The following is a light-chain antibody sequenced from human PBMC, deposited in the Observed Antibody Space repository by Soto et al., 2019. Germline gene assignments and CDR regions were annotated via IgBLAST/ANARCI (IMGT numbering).Light chain of an antibody. Sequence: SALRLPPSVCGSPGQSVTISCTGTSSDLSSYNRVSWYQRPPGTGPKLVIYEVSNRPSGIPDRFSGSKSGNTASLTISGLQAEDEAEYCCSLYTTASTYVFGTGTKVTAL. CDR1: SSDLSSYNR. CDR3: SLYTTASTYV. V-gene: IGLV2-18*01. CDR2: EVS. J-gene: IGLJ1*01.